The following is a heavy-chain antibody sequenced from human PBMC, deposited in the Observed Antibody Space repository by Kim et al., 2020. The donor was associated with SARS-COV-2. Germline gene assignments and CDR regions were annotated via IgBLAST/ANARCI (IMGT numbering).Heavy chain of an antibody. D-gene: IGHD4-17*01. V-gene: IGHV3-21*01. CDR3: ARGGTVATSFDY. J-gene: IGHJ4*02. Sequence: YYGESVKGRFTITRDNAKRSLYLQMNSLKAEDTAVYYCARGGTVATSFDYWGQGTLVTVSS.